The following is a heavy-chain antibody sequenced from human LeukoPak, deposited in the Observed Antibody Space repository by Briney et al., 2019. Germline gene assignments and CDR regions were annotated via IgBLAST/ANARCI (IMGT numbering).Heavy chain of an antibody. CDR1: GFTFGNHG. Sequence: GRSLRLSCAASGFTFGNHGMHWVRQPPGKGLEWVALISYDGNNKYYADSVKGRFTISRDNSKNTLYLQMSSLRDEDTAVYYCAKGLGGSSGYLNNYWGQGTLVTVSS. V-gene: IGHV3-30*18. J-gene: IGHJ4*02. CDR2: ISYDGNNK. CDR3: AKGLGGSSGYLNNY. D-gene: IGHD3-22*01.